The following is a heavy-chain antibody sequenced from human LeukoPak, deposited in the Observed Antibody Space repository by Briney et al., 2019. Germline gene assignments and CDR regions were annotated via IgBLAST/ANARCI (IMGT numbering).Heavy chain of an antibody. V-gene: IGHV4-59*08. CDR2: IYYSGST. CDR1: GGSISSYY. D-gene: IGHD3-10*01. CDR3: ARYGSGSYYDAFDI. Sequence: SETLSLTCTVSGGSISSYYWSWIRQPPGKGLEWIGYIYYSGSTNYNPSLKSQVTISVDTSKNQFSLKLSSVTAADTAVYYCARYGSGSYYDAFDIWGQGTMVTVSS. J-gene: IGHJ3*02.